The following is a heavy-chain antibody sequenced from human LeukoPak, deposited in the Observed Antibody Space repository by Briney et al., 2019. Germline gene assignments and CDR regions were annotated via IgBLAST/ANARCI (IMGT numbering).Heavy chain of an antibody. CDR1: GFTFSSYA. Sequence: PVGSLRLSCAASGFTFSSYAMSWVPQAPGTGREWVTAISGSGGSTYYADSVKGRFTISRDNSKNTLYLQMNSLRAEDTAVYYCAKDRDSSGWYHDFDYWGQGTLVTVSS. CDR3: AKDRDSSGWYHDFDY. V-gene: IGHV3-23*01. J-gene: IGHJ4*02. CDR2: ISGSGGST. D-gene: IGHD6-19*01.